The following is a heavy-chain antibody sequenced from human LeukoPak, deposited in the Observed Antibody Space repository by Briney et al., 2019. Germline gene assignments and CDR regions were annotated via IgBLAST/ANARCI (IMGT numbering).Heavy chain of an antibody. J-gene: IGHJ4*02. D-gene: IGHD6-6*01. CDR2: IYYSGST. CDR1: GGSISSYY. Sequence: PSETLSLTCTVSGGSISSYYWSWIRQPPGKGLEWIGYIYYSGSTNYNPSLKSRVTISVDTSKNQFSLKLSSVTAADTAVYYCASGPGGIAARGVWEDYWGQGTLVTVSS. V-gene: IGHV4-59*08. CDR3: ASGPGGIAARGVWEDY.